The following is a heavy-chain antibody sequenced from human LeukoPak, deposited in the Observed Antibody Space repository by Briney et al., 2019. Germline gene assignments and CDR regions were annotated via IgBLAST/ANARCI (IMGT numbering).Heavy chain of an antibody. V-gene: IGHV3-30*02. J-gene: IGHJ4*02. Sequence: GGSLRLSCAASGFTFSSYGMHWVRQAPGKGLEWVAFIRYDGSNKYYADSVKGRFTISRDNSKNTLYLQMNSLRAEDTAVYYCARVDKKYYYDSSGYSHGYWGQGTLVTVSS. D-gene: IGHD3-22*01. CDR3: ARVDKKYYYDSSGYSHGY. CDR1: GFTFSSYG. CDR2: IRYDGSNK.